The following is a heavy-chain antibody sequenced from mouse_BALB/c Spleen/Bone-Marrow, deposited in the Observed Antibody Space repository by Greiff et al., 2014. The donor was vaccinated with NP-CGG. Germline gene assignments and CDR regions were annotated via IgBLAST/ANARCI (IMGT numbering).Heavy chain of an antibody. CDR2: INPSTGHT. CDR1: GYTFTSHW. CDR3: ARGNWEATDY. D-gene: IGHD4-1*01. Sequence: LVESGAELAKPGASVKMSCKASGYTFTSHWMHWVKQRPGQGLEWIGYINPSTGHTEYDQKFKDKATLTADKSSSTAYMQLSSLTSEDSAVYYCARGNWEATDYWGQGTSVTVSS. V-gene: IGHV1-7*01. J-gene: IGHJ4*01.